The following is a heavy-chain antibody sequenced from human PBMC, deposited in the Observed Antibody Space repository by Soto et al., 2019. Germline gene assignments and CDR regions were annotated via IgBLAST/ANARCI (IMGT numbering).Heavy chain of an antibody. J-gene: IGHJ4*02. CDR3: TRGAGAPWVRFDS. D-gene: IGHD3-22*01. CDR1: VYSITSGFY. V-gene: IGHV4-38-2*01. Sequence: PSETLSLTCGFSVYSITSGFYCGWVRQSPGKGLEWIGSISYSAKTFYNPSLASRLSIAVDTSMNQFSLRLTSVTAADTALYYCTRGAGAPWVRFDSWGQGTLVTVSS. CDR2: ISYSAKT.